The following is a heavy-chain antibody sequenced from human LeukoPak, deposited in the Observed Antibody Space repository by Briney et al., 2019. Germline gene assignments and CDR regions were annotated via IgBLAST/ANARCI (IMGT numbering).Heavy chain of an antibody. CDR3: ARAIAARLFDF. Sequence: ASVKVSCKASGYTFTSYYMHWVRQAPGQGLEWMGIINPSGGATTYAQKFQGRVTMTTDMSTSTVYMELSSLRSEDTAIYYCARAIAARLFDFWGQGTLVTVSS. D-gene: IGHD6-6*01. J-gene: IGHJ4*02. V-gene: IGHV1-46*01. CDR2: INPSGGAT. CDR1: GYTFTSYY.